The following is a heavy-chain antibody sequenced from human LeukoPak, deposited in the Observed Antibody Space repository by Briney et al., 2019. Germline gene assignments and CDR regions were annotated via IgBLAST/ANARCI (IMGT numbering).Heavy chain of an antibody. CDR1: GFTFDDYA. V-gene: IGHV3-23*01. CDR3: AKIAGIAARPEFYYFDY. Sequence: GGSLRLSCAASGFTFDDYAMHWVRQAPGKGLEWVSGISWNSGSTYYADSVKGRFTISRDNSKNTLYLQMNSLRAEDTAVYYCAKIAGIAARPEFYYFDYWGQGTLVTVSS. J-gene: IGHJ4*02. CDR2: ISWNSGST. D-gene: IGHD6-6*01.